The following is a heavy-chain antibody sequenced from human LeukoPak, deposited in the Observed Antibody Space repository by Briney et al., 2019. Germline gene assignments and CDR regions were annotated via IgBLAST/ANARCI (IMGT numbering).Heavy chain of an antibody. CDR1: GFTFSSYA. Sequence: GGSLRLSCAASGFTFSSYAMPWVRQAPGKGLEWVAVISYDGSNKYYADSVKGRFTISRDNSKNTLYLQMNSLRAEDTAVYYCARDFDIVVVPAAIGWFDPWGQGTLVTVSS. D-gene: IGHD2-2*02. J-gene: IGHJ5*02. CDR2: ISYDGSNK. V-gene: IGHV3-30-3*01. CDR3: ARDFDIVVVPAAIGWFDP.